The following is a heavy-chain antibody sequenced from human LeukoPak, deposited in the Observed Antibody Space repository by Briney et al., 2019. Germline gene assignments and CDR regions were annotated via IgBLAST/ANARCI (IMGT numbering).Heavy chain of an antibody. J-gene: IGHJ4*02. CDR1: GFTFGSYG. Sequence: GGSLRLSCAASGFTFGSYGMHWIRQAPGKGLEWVAVTSHDGSNTYYVDSVKGRFIISRDNSKNTLYLQMNSLRAEDTAVYYCAKDRRDHHDYWGQGTLVTVSS. CDR2: TSHDGSNT. D-gene: IGHD1-14*01. V-gene: IGHV3-30*18. CDR3: AKDRRDHHDY.